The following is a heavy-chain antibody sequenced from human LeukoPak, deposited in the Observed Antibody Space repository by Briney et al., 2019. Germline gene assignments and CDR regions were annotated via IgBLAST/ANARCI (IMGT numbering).Heavy chain of an antibody. D-gene: IGHD3-10*01. CDR3: ARDHPSIGGSDV. CDR1: GGTFSSYT. J-gene: IGHJ4*02. Sequence: SVKVSCKASGGTFSSYTISWVRQAPGQGLEWMGRIIPILGIANYAQKFQGRVTITADKSTSTAYMELSSLRSEDTAAYYCARDHPSIGGSDVWGQGTLVTVSS. V-gene: IGHV1-69*04. CDR2: IIPILGIA.